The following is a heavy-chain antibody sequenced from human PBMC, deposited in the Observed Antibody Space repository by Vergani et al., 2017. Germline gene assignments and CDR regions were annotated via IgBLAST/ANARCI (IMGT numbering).Heavy chain of an antibody. D-gene: IGHD6-13*01. Sequence: QVQLVQSGAEVKKPGASVKVSCKASGYTFTSYGISWVRQAPGHGLEWMGWISAHNGNTNYAQTLQGRVTMTTDTSTSTAYMEVGSLRFDDTAVYYCARGRIAAAGTLYYYYYYMDVWGKGTTVTVSS. J-gene: IGHJ6*03. CDR3: ARGRIAAAGTLYYYYYYMDV. V-gene: IGHV1-18*01. CDR1: GYTFTSYG. CDR2: ISAHNGNT.